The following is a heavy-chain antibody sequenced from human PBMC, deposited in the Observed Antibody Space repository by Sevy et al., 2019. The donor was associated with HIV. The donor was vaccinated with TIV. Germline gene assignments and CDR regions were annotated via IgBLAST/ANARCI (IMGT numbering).Heavy chain of an antibody. CDR1: GFTFSSYW. Sequence: GSLRLSCAASGFTFSSYWMHWVRQAPGKGLVWVSRINSDGSSTSYADSVKGRFTISRDNAKNTLYLQMNSLRAEDTAVYYCAKSDDSSGNYYYYGMDVWGQGTTVTVSS. CDR3: AKSDDSSGNYYYYGMDV. V-gene: IGHV3-74*01. CDR2: INSDGSST. J-gene: IGHJ6*02. D-gene: IGHD3-22*01.